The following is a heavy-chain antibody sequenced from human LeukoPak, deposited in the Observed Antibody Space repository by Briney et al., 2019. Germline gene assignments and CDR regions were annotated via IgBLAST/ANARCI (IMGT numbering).Heavy chain of an antibody. V-gene: IGHV1-2*06. Sequence: ASVKVSCKASGYTFTGYYMHWVRQAPGQGLEWMGRINPNSGGTNYVQKFQGRVTMTRDTSISTAYMELSRLRSDDTAVYYCARASKEYYYDSSGYYFDYWGQGTLVTSPQ. D-gene: IGHD3-22*01. CDR2: INPNSGGT. CDR1: GYTFTGYY. CDR3: ARASKEYYYDSSGYYFDY. J-gene: IGHJ4*02.